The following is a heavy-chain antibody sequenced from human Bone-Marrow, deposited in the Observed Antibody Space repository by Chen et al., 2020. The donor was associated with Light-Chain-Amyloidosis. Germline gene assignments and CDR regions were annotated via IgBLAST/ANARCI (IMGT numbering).Heavy chain of an antibody. CDR1: GYTFTDFY. V-gene: IGHV1-2*04. Sequence: QVQMVQSGAEVKEPGASIKVSCKTSGYTFTDFYIHWVRQAPGQGLEWMAWINPDTGGTRYAQKFQGWVTMTRDTSISTAYMELSRLRSDDTAVYYCARGEVTTSFYYYGMDVWGQGTTVTVSS. J-gene: IGHJ6*02. CDR2: INPDTGGT. CDR3: ARGEVTTSFYYYGMDV. D-gene: IGHD4-17*01.